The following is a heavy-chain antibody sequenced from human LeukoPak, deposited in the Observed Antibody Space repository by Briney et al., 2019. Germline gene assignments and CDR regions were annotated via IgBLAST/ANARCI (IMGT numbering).Heavy chain of an antibody. J-gene: IGHJ6*03. CDR2: ISGSGGST. Sequence: GGSLRLFCAASGFTFSSYAMSWVRQAPGKGLEWVSAISGSGGSTYYADSVKGRFTISRDNSKNTLYLQMNSLRAEDTAVYYCAKASSPFYYYYMDVWGKGTTVTVSS. CDR1: GFTFSSYA. V-gene: IGHV3-23*01. CDR3: AKASSPFYYYYMDV.